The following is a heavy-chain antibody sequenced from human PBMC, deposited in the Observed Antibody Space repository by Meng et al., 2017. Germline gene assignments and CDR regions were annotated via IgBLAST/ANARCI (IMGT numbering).Heavy chain of an antibody. CDR3: ARRRGGSSDWFDP. D-gene: IGHD6-6*01. CDR2: INHSGST. CDR1: VGSFIGYD. V-gene: IGHV4-34*01. J-gene: IGHJ5*02. Sequence: VTLRRWREGLCKHSETRALACAVYVGSFIGYDWGVIRQPPGKGLEWIGEINHSGSTNYNPSIKSRVTISVDTSKNQFSLKLSSVTAADTAVYYCARRRGGSSDWFDPWGQGTLVTVSS.